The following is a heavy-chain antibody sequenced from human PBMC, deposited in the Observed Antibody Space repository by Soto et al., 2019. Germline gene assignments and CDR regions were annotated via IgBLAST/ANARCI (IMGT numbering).Heavy chain of an antibody. CDR3: AKGASGLLWFCDF. J-gene: IGHJ4*02. V-gene: IGHV3-23*01. CDR2: ISGSAANT. Sequence: GGSLRLSCAASGFTFSTNAMSWVRQAPGKGLEWVSAISGSAANTYYADSVKGRFTISRDNSKNTLYLEMNTLRAEDTAVYYCAKGASGLLWFCDFCGQGPLVTVYS. CDR1: GFTFSTNA. D-gene: IGHD3-10*01.